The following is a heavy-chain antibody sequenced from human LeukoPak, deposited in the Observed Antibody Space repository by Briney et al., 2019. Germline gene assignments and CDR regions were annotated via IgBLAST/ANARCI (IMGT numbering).Heavy chain of an antibody. V-gene: IGHV1-18*01. D-gene: IGHD3-22*01. CDR2: INTYNGNT. CDR1: GYTFTSYD. J-gene: IGHJ4*02. CDR3: ARVVLDHYYDSSGYLGTLDY. Sequence: ASVKVSCKASGYTFTSYDINWVRQATGQGLEWMGWINTYNGNTNYAQKFQGRVTMTTDTSTSTAYMELRSLRSDDTAVYYCARVVLDHYYDSSGYLGTLDYWGQGTLVTVSS.